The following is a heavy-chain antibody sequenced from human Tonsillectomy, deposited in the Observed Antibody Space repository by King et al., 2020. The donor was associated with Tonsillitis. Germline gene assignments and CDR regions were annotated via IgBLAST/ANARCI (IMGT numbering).Heavy chain of an antibody. J-gene: IGHJ5*01. V-gene: IGHV1-46*01. CDR3: AKFSQSVRPVATTDS. D-gene: IGHD2-2*01. Sequence: VQLVQSGAEMKKPGASVKVSCKASGYIFTLYYIHWMRQAPGQGLEWMGVVDPNTGGTTYAQKFQDRVTMTRETSTSTVYMEVNSLRSEDTAVYYCAKFSQSVRPVATTDSGGQGTLVIVSS. CDR2: VDPNTGGT. CDR1: GYIFTLYY.